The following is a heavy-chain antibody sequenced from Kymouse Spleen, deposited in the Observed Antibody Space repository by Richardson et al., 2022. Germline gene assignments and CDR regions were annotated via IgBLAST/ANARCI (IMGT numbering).Heavy chain of an antibody. CDR3: ASVEYSSFRDY. J-gene: IGHJ4*02. CDR2: INHSGST. CDR1: GGSFSGYY. D-gene: IGHD6-6*01. Sequence: QVQLQQWGAGLLKPSETLSLTCAVYGGSFSGYYWSWIRQPPGKGLEWIGEINHSGSTNYNPSLKSRVTISVDTSKNQFSLKLSSVTAADTAVYYCASVEYSSFRDYWGQGTLVTVSS. V-gene: IGHV4-34*01.